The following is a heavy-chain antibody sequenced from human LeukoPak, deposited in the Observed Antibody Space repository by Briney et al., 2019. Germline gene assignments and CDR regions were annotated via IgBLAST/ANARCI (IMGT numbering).Heavy chain of an antibody. CDR2: IIPIFGTA. D-gene: IGHD2-2*01. CDR3: AYAHELLSILTR. V-gene: IGHV1-69*13. J-gene: IGHJ4*02. CDR1: GGTFSSYA. Sequence: ASVKVSCKASGGTFSSYAISWVRQAPGQGLEWMGGIIPIFGTANYAQKFQGRVTITADESTSTAYMELSSLRSEETAVYYCAYAHELLSILTRWGQGTLVTVSS.